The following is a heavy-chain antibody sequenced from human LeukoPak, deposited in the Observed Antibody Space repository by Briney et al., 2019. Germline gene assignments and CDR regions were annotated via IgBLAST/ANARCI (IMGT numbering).Heavy chain of an antibody. CDR1: GYTLTGYY. Sequence: ASVKVSCKASGYTLTGYYLHWVRQAPGQGFEWMGWINPSDGGTNYAPKFQGRVTMTRDTSTSTAFMDLSRLTSDDTAVYFCARSDKCTTCSIDYWGQGTLVIVSS. V-gene: IGHV1-2*02. CDR2: INPSDGGT. J-gene: IGHJ4*02. CDR3: ARSDKCTTCSIDY. D-gene: IGHD2-2*01.